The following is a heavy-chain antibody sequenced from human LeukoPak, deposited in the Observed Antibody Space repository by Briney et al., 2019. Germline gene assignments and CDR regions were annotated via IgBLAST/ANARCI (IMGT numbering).Heavy chain of an antibody. J-gene: IGHJ5*02. D-gene: IGHD6-6*01. CDR1: GFTVSRNY. V-gene: IGHV3-66*02. Sequence: GGALRLSCAASGFTVSRNYMSWVRQAAGKGLEGVSVIYSGGSTYYTDSVKGRFTISRDNSKNTLYLQMISLRAEDTAVYYCAGSYSSSLYWFDPWGQGTLVTVSS. CDR3: AGSYSSSLYWFDP. CDR2: IYSGGST.